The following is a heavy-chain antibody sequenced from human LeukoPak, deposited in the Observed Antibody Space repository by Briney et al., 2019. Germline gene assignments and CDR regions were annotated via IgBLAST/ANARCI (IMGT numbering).Heavy chain of an antibody. J-gene: IGHJ6*03. CDR3: AREEQQLVPYYYYYMDV. V-gene: IGHV3-48*03. CDR1: GFTFSSYE. D-gene: IGHD6-13*01. Sequence: GGSLRLSCAASGFTFSSYEMNWVRQAPGKGLDWVSYISSSGSTIYYADSVKGRFTISRDNAKNSLYLQMNSLRAEDTAVYYCAREEQQLVPYYYYYMDVWGKGTTVTVSS. CDR2: ISSSGSTI.